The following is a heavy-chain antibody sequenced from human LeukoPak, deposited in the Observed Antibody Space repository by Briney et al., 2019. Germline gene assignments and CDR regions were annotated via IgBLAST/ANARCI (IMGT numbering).Heavy chain of an antibody. D-gene: IGHD3-10*01. CDR2: ISYDGSNK. J-gene: IGHJ4*02. Sequence: GGSLRLSCAASGFTFSSYGMHWVRQAPGKGLEWVAVISYDGSNKYYADSVKGRFTISRDNSRNTLYLQMNSLRAEDTAVYYCAKDRGYYGSGSYVPYWGQGALVTVSS. CDR3: AKDRGYYGSGSYVPY. CDR1: GFTFSSYG. V-gene: IGHV3-30*18.